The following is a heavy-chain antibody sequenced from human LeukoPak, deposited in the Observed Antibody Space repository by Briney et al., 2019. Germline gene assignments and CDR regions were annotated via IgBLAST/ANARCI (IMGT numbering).Heavy chain of an antibody. Sequence: GGSLRLSCAASGFTFSSYSMNWVRQAPGKGLEWVSSISSSSSYIYYADSVKGRFTISRDNAKNSLYLQMNSLRAEDTAVYYCARDHLTYYYDSSSLYWGQGTLVTVSS. D-gene: IGHD3-22*01. CDR1: GFTFSSYS. CDR2: ISSSSSYI. CDR3: ARDHLTYYYDSSSLY. J-gene: IGHJ4*02. V-gene: IGHV3-21*01.